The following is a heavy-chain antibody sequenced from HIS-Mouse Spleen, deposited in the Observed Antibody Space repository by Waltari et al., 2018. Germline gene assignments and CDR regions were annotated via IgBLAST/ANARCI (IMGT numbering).Heavy chain of an antibody. CDR3: ARDLGNWFDP. CDR2: ISSSSSTI. V-gene: IGHV3-48*01. CDR1: GFTFINYS. J-gene: IGHJ5*02. Sequence: EVQLVESGGGLVQPGGSLRLSCAASGFTFINYSMNWVHQAPGKGLEWVSYISSSSSTIYYADSVKGRFTISRDNAKNSLYLQMNSLRAEDTAVYYCARDLGNWFDPWGQGTLVTVSS.